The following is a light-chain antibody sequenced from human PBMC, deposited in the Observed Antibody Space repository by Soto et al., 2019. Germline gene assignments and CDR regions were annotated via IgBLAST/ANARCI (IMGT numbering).Light chain of an antibody. CDR2: EVS. J-gene: IGLJ3*02. V-gene: IGLV2-14*01. CDR1: SSDVGAYNF. Sequence: QSALTQPASVSGSPGQSITISCTGTSSDVGAYNFVSWHQQHPGKAPKLMIYEVSNRPSGVSNRFSGSKSGNTASLTISGLQAEDEADYYCSSYTSSSTLVFGGGTKVTVL. CDR3: SSYTSSSTLV.